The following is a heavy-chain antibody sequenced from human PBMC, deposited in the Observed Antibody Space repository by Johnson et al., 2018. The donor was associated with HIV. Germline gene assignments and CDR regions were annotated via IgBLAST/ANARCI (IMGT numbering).Heavy chain of an antibody. V-gene: IGHV3-30*04. J-gene: IGHJ3*02. Sequence: QVQLVESGGGLVQPGRSLRLSCAASGFTFSSYAMHWVRQAPGKGLEWVAVISYDGSNKYYADSVKGRFTISRDNSKNTLYLQMNNLRLGDTAVYYCARSVHDYSDYLWGRDAFDIWGQGTVVTVSS. CDR2: ISYDGSNK. CDR1: GFTFSSYA. D-gene: IGHD4-11*01. CDR3: ARSVHDYSDYLWGRDAFDI.